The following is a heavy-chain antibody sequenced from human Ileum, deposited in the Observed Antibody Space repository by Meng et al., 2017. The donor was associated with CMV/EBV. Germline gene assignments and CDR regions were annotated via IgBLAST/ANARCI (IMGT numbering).Heavy chain of an antibody. D-gene: IGHD3-9*01. CDR3: AKEYDILTGYYIKL. Sequence: GESLKISCAATGFTFSAYAMSWVRQAPGKGLEWVSLVSGSGSVTYYADSVKGRFTISRDNSKNTVFPQMNRLRAEDTAVYYCAKEYDILTGYYIKLWGQGTLVTVSS. V-gene: IGHV3-23*01. CDR2: VSGSGSVT. CDR1: GFTFSAYA. J-gene: IGHJ4*02.